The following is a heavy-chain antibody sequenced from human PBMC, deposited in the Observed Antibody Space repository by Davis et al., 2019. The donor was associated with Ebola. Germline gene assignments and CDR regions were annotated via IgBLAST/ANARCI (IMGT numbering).Heavy chain of an antibody. Sequence: PGGSLRLSCAASGFTFSSYGMHWVRQAPGKGLEWVAVIWYDGSNKYYADSVKGRFTISRDNSKNTLYLQMNSLRAEDTAVYYCARGTYYDFWSGFDPWGQGTLVTVSS. CDR3: ARGTYYDFWSGFDP. D-gene: IGHD3-3*01. CDR2: IWYDGSNK. V-gene: IGHV3-33*01. CDR1: GFTFSSYG. J-gene: IGHJ5*02.